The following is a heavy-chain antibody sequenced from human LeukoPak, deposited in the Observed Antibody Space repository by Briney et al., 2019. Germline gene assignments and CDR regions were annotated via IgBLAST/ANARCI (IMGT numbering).Heavy chain of an antibody. CDR3: AKEGGWYQLLLYYFDY. Sequence: GGSLRLSCAASGFTFSSYGMHWVRQAPGKGLEWVAFIRYDGSNEYYADSVEGRFTISRDNSKNTLYLQMNSLRAEDTAVYYRAKEGGWYQLLLYYFDYWGQGTLVTVSS. V-gene: IGHV3-30*02. D-gene: IGHD2-2*01. J-gene: IGHJ4*02. CDR2: IRYDGSNE. CDR1: GFTFSSYG.